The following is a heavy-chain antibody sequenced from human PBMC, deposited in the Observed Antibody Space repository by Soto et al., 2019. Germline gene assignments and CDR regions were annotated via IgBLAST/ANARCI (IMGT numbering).Heavy chain of an antibody. J-gene: IGHJ4*02. Sequence: PSETLSLTCTVSGGSISSYDWSWIRQPPGKGLEWIGYIYYSGSTNYNPSLKSRVTISVDTSKNQFSLKLSSVTAADTAVYYCARASIAAAGIFDYWGQGTLVTVSS. D-gene: IGHD6-13*01. V-gene: IGHV4-59*01. CDR3: ARASIAAAGIFDY. CDR2: IYYSGST. CDR1: GGSISSYD.